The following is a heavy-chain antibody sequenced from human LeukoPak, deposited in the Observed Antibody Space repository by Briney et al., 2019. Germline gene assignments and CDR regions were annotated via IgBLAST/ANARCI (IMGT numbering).Heavy chain of an antibody. Sequence: TGGSLRLSCAASGFTFSSYTMNWVRQTPGKGLEWVSSISSSTSYIYYADSVKGRFTISRDNAKNSLYLQMNSLRVEDTAVYYCARGADDYGDYENAFDIWGQGTMVTVSS. CDR2: ISSSTSYI. CDR1: GFTFSSYT. CDR3: ARGADDYGDYENAFDI. D-gene: IGHD4-17*01. V-gene: IGHV3-21*01. J-gene: IGHJ3*02.